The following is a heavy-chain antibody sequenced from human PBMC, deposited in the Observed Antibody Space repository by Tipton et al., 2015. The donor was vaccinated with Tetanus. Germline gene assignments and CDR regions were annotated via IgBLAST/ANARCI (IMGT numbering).Heavy chain of an antibody. V-gene: IGHV4-34*01. D-gene: IGHD6-19*01. CDR3: ASLPKHWLAPRGAP. J-gene: IGHJ5*01. CDR1: GGSFSGNY. Sequence: GLVKPSETLSLTCGVSGGSFSGNYWSWIRQTPGKGLEWIGEINHRGGTMYNPSLKSRVTISGDTSNNQFSLNLISVTAADTAVYYCASLPKHWLAPRGAPWGQGTLVTVSS. CDR2: INHRGGT.